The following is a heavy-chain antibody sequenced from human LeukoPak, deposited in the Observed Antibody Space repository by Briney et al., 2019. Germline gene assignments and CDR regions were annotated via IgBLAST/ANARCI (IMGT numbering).Heavy chain of an antibody. CDR2: ISSSSSYI. CDR3: ARVSATTYYYDSSGYLRDY. D-gene: IGHD3-22*01. J-gene: IGHJ4*02. V-gene: IGHV3-21*01. Sequence: GGSLRLSCAASGFTFSSYEMNWVRQAPGKGLEWASSISSSSSYIYYADSVKGRFTISRDNAKNSLYLQMNSLRAEDTAVYYCARVSATTYYYDSSGYLRDYWGQGTLVTVSS. CDR1: GFTFSSYE.